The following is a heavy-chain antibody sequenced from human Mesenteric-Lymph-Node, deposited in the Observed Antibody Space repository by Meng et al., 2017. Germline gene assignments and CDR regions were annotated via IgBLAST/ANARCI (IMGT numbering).Heavy chain of an antibody. CDR1: GFTFSSYW. CDR3: ARHQRTYYYDSSGYQDAFDI. Sequence: GGSLRLSCVASGFTFSSYWMSWVRQAPGKGLEWVANIKQDGSEKYYVDSVKGRFTISRDNAKNSLYLQMNSLGAEDTAVYYCARHQRTYYYDSSGYQDAFDIWGQGTMVPVSS. CDR2: IKQDGSEK. D-gene: IGHD3-22*01. J-gene: IGHJ3*02. V-gene: IGHV3-7*01.